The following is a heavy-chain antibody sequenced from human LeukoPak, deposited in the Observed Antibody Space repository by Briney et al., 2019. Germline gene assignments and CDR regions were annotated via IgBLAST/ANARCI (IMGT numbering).Heavy chain of an antibody. CDR3: ARVLAAAGNNWFDP. V-gene: IGHV4-30-4*07. J-gene: IGHJ5*02. CDR2: IYYTGNT. CDR1: GDSISSGGYS. D-gene: IGHD6-13*01. Sequence: PSETLSLTCAVSGDSISSGGYSWSWIRQPPGKGMEWIAYIYYTGNTYFNPSLKSRVTISVDTSKNQFSPKLSSVTAADTAVYYCARVLAAAGNNWFDPWGQGTLVTVSS.